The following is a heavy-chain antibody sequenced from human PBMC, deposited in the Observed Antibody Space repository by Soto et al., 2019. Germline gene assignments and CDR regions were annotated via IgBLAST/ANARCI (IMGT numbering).Heavy chain of an antibody. V-gene: IGHV3-7*01. CDR3: VRGDLDY. CDR1: GFTFTGYW. Sequence: EVQLVESGGGLVQPGGSLRLSCTASGFTFTGYWMNWVCQAPGKGLEWVANIKQDGSEKYYVDSVKGRFTISRDNAKNSLYLQMNSLRAEDTAVYHCVRGDLDYWGQGTLVTVSS. CDR2: IKQDGSEK. J-gene: IGHJ4*02.